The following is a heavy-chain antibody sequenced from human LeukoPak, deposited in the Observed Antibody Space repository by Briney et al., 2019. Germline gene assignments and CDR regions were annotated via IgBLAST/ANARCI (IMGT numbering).Heavy chain of an antibody. D-gene: IGHD4-17*01. CDR3: ASYLMTTVTTFAFDI. V-gene: IGHV4-39*01. CDR1: GGSIRSSSYY. Sequence: SGTLSLTCTVSGGSIRSSSYYWGWIRQPPGKGLEWIGSIYYSGSTYYNPSLKSRVTISVDTSKNQFSLKLSSVTAADTAVYYCASYLMTTVTTFAFDIWGQGTMVTVSS. J-gene: IGHJ3*02. CDR2: IYYSGST.